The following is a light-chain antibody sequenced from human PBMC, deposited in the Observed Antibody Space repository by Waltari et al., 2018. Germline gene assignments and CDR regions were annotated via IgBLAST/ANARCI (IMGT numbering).Light chain of an antibody. J-gene: IGKJ2*01. V-gene: IGKV3-20*01. CDR1: QSLTKRY. Sequence: ELTQSPGTLSLSPGERATLSCRASQSLTKRYLAWYQQKPGQDPRLLIYGASSRAAGSPDRFSGSGSGTDFTLTISRLEPEDFAVYYCQQYGSSVLYTFGQGTKLEIK. CDR3: QQYGSSVLYT. CDR2: GAS.